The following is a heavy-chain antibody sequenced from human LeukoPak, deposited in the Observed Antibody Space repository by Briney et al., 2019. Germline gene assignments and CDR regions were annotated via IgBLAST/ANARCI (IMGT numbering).Heavy chain of an antibody. D-gene: IGHD3-10*01. CDR2: IYYSGST. CDR3: ARVEDGSGAD. J-gene: IGHJ4*02. Sequence: SETLSLTCTVSGGSISSYYWSWIRQPPGKGLEWIGYIYYSGSTNYNPSLKSRVTISVDTSKNQFSLKLSSVTAADTAVYYCARVEDGSGADWGQGTLVTVSS. CDR1: GGSISSYY. V-gene: IGHV4-59*01.